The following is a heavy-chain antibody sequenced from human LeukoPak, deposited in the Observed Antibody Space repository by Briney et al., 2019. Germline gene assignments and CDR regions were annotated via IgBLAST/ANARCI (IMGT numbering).Heavy chain of an antibody. CDR1: GGSISSYY. V-gene: IGHV4-59*01. D-gene: IGHD3-10*01. J-gene: IGHJ3*02. Sequence: LETLSLTCTVSGGSISSYYWSWIRQPPGKGLEWIGYIYYSGSTNYNPSLKSRVTISVDTSKNQFSLKLSSVTAADTAVYYCASSHGGSGSYSRAFDIWGQGTMVTVSS. CDR2: IYYSGST. CDR3: ASSHGGSGSYSRAFDI.